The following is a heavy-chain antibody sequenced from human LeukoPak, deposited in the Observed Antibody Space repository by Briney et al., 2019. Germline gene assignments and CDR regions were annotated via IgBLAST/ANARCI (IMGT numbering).Heavy chain of an antibody. V-gene: IGHV3-9*01. CDR1: GFTFDDYA. J-gene: IGHJ4*02. CDR2: ISWNSGNI. CDR3: AIDKERYTYGRFDY. Sequence: PGRSLRLSCAASGFTFDDYAMHWVRQAPGKGLEWVSGISWNSGNIGYADSVKGRFTISRDNAKNSLYLQMNSLRAEDTALYYCAIDKERYTYGRFDYWGQGTLVTVSS. D-gene: IGHD5-18*01.